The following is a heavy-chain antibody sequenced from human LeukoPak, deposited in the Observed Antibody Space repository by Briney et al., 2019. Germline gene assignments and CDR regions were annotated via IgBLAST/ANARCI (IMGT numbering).Heavy chain of an antibody. CDR3: AVPGCSSTCYYCMDV. Sequence: GGSLRLSCAASGLTFRSYWMHWVRQAPGKGLVWVSRINSDGSSTSYADSVKGRFTISRDNAKNTLFLRMNSLRAEDTAVYYCAVPGCSSTCYYCMDVWGKGTTVTVSS. D-gene: IGHD2-2*01. J-gene: IGHJ6*03. V-gene: IGHV3-74*01. CDR2: INSDGSST. CDR1: GLTFRSYW.